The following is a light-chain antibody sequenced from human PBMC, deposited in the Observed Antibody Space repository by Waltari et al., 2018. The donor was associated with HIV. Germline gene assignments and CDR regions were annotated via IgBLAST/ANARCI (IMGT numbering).Light chain of an antibody. CDR1: SSDVGAYNL. Sequence: QTALTQPASVSGSPGQSITIPCTGTSSDVGAYNLASWYQQHPGKAPRLIIYDVSGRPAGVSNRFTGSKSGNTASLTISGLQAEDEADYYCCSYVSEIVPCVFGGGTKLTVL. CDR3: CSYVSEIVPCV. V-gene: IGLV2-23*02. CDR2: DVS. J-gene: IGLJ3*02.